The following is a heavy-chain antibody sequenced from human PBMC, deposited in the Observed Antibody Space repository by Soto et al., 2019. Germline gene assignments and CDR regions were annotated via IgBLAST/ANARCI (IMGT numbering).Heavy chain of an antibody. J-gene: IGHJ6*03. Sequence: ASVKVSCKASGYTFTSYGISWVRQAPGQGLEWMGWISAYNGNTNYAQKLQGRVTMTTDTSTSTAYMEMRSLRSEDTAVYYCAREGGYCSGGSCRYYYYYMDVWGKGTTVTVSS. CDR3: AREGGYCSGGSCRYYYYYMDV. CDR2: ISAYNGNT. D-gene: IGHD2-15*01. V-gene: IGHV1-18*01. CDR1: GYTFTSYG.